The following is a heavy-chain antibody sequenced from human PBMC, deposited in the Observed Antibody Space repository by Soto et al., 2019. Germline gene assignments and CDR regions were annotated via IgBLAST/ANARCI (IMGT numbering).Heavy chain of an antibody. CDR1: GGTFSSYT. D-gene: IGHD2-8*02. V-gene: IGHV1-69*08. Sequence: QVQLVQSGAEVKKPGSSVKVSCKASGGTFSSYTISWVRQAPGQGLEWMGRIIPILGIANYAQKFQGRVTITADKSTSTAYMELSSLISEDTAVYYCAREGDNIVLAGWGQGTLVTVSS. J-gene: IGHJ4*02. CDR3: AREGDNIVLAG. CDR2: IIPILGIA.